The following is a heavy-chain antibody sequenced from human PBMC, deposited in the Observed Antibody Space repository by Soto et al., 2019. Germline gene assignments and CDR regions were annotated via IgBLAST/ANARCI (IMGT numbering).Heavy chain of an antibody. V-gene: IGHV4-4*07. Sequence: SETLSLTCTVSGGSINTFYWSWFRQPAGKGLEWIGRIFSSGSTSFNPSLESRVAMSVDTSKNHFSLNLSSVTAADMAVYYCAREGSYSAYNFAHGIQLWSFDFWGQGALVTVSS. CDR2: IFSSGST. CDR1: GGSINTFY. CDR3: AREGSYSAYNFAHGIQLWSFDF. D-gene: IGHD5-12*01. J-gene: IGHJ4*02.